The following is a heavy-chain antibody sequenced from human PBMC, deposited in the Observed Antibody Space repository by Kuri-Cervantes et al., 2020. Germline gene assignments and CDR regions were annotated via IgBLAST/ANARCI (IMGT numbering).Heavy chain of an antibody. CDR1: GYTFTSSG. CDR2: IITYNGNT. CDR3: ARGSGSYRIPWFY. V-gene: IGHV1-18*01. Sequence: ATVKVSRVASGYTFTSSGISWVRQAPGQGLEWMGWIITYNGNTNYAQKLQGRVTMTTDTSTSTCYMELRSLRSDDTPVYYCARGSGSYRIPWFYWGQGTLVTVSS. D-gene: IGHD1-26*01. J-gene: IGHJ4*02.